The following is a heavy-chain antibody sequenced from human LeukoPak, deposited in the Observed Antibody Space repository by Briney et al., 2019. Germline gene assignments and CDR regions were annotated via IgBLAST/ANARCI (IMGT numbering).Heavy chain of an antibody. CDR3: ARASSSGMATTPADN. Sequence: GESLQISCTGSGYSFTTYWIAWVRQLPGKGLEWMGIIYPGDSDTRYSPSFQGQVTISVDKSISTAYLQWSSLKTSDTAMYYCARASSSGMATTPADNWGQGTLVTVSS. CDR1: GYSFTTYW. J-gene: IGHJ4*02. CDR2: IYPGDSDT. D-gene: IGHD5-24*01. V-gene: IGHV5-51*01.